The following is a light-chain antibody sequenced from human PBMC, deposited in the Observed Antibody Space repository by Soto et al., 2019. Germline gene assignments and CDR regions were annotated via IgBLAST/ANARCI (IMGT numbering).Light chain of an antibody. CDR2: GAS. CDR3: QQYGSSGT. J-gene: IGKJ1*01. V-gene: IGKV3-15*01. CDR1: QSVSSN. Sequence: EIVMTQSPATLSVSPGQRATLSCRASQSVSSNLAWYQQKRGQAPRLLIHGASTRATGIPARFSGSGSGTDFTLTISRLEPEDFAVYYCQQYGSSGTFGQGTKVDIK.